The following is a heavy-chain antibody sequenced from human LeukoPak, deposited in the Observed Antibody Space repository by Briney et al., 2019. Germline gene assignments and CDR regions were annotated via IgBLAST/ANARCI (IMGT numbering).Heavy chain of an antibody. J-gene: IGHJ4*02. D-gene: IGHD6-13*01. CDR2: ISIGGGST. CDR1: GFIFSSYG. V-gene: IGHV3-23*01. CDR3: ANSYSSTWAMPIVF. Sequence: GGSLRRSCAASGFIFSSYGMSWVRQAPGKGLEWVSDISIGGGSTYYADSVKGRFTISRDTSRNTLYLQMNSLRGDDTAVYYCANSYSSTWAMPIVFWGQGALVTVSS.